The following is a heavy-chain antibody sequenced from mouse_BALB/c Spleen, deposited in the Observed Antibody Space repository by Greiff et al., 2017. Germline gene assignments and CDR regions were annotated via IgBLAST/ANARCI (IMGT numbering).Heavy chain of an antibody. CDR2: IWGDGST. J-gene: IGHJ4*01. Sequence: VKVVESGPGLVAPSQSLSITCTVSGFSLTGYGVNWVRQPPGKGLEWLGMIWGDGSTDYNSALKSRLSISKDNSKSQVFLKMNSLQTDDTARYYCARVIYYGNYEAMDYWGQGTSVTVSS. D-gene: IGHD2-1*01. CDR3: ARVIYYGNYEAMDY. V-gene: IGHV2-6-7*01. CDR1: GFSLTGYG.